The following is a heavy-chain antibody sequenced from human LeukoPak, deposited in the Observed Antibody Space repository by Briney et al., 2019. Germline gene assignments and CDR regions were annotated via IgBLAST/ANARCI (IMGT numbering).Heavy chain of an antibody. Sequence: SETLSLTCAVSGFSISNGYFWGWIRRPPGRGLDWIASIYYNGDTYYKPSLNSRVTISLDTSKNVFSLKLTSVTAADTAVYFCARTRGLDAFDIWGQGTVVTVSS. CDR1: GFSISNGYF. J-gene: IGHJ3*02. V-gene: IGHV4-38-2*01. CDR2: IYYNGDT. CDR3: ARTRGLDAFDI.